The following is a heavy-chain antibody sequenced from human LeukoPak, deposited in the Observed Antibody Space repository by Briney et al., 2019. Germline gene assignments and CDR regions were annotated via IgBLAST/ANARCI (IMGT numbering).Heavy chain of an antibody. D-gene: IGHD2-21*01. CDR3: ARLWSRWLILDGMDV. Sequence: SETLSLTCAVYGGSFSGYGWSWIRQPPGKGLGWIGEINHSGSTNYNPSLKSRVTMSADTSKNQFSLKLSSVTAADTAVYYCARLWSRWLILDGMDVWGQGTTVTVSS. CDR2: INHSGST. J-gene: IGHJ6*02. CDR1: GGSFSGYG. V-gene: IGHV4-34*01.